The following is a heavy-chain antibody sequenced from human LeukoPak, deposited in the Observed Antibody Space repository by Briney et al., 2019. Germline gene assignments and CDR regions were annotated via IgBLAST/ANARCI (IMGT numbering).Heavy chain of an antibody. V-gene: IGHV3-23*01. CDR2: ISGSGGST. CDR3: AKAFSPLYYYYGMDV. CDR1: GFTFSSYA. Sequence: PGGSLRLSCAASGFTFSSYAMSWVRQAPGKGLEWVSAISGSGGSTYYADSVKGRFTISRDNSKDTLYLQMNSLRAEDTAVYYCAKAFSPLYYYYGMDVWGQGTTVTASS. J-gene: IGHJ6*02.